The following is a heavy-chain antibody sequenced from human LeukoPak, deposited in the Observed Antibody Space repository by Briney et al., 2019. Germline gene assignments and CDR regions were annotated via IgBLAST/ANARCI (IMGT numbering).Heavy chain of an antibody. CDR2: IIPILGIA. Sequence: SVKVSCKASGGTFSSYAISWVRQAPGQGREWMGRIIPILGIANYAQKFQGRVTITADKSTSTAYMELSSLRSEDTAVYYCARELTTVVTPRNYFDYWGQGTLVTVSS. CDR3: ARELTTVVTPRNYFDY. CDR1: GGTFSSYA. D-gene: IGHD4-23*01. J-gene: IGHJ4*02. V-gene: IGHV1-69*04.